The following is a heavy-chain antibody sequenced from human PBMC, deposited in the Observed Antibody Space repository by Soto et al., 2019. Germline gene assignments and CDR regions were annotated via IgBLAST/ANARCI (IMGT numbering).Heavy chain of an antibody. CDR2: IYHSGST. V-gene: IGHV4-4*02. Sequence: SETLSLTCAVSGGSISSSNWWSWVSQPPGKGLEWIGEIYHSGSTNYNPSLKSRVTISVDKSKNQFSLKLSSVTAADTAVYYCARAVTTSLYYYYGMDVWGQGTTVTVSS. CDR3: ARAVTTSLYYYYGMDV. CDR1: GGSISSSNW. D-gene: IGHD4-4*01. J-gene: IGHJ6*02.